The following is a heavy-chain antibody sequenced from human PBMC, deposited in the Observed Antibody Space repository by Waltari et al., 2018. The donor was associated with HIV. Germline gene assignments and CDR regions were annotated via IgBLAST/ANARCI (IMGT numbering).Heavy chain of an antibody. D-gene: IGHD3-3*01. J-gene: IGHJ6*03. CDR3: ARGLVYDFWSGYYYYYMDV. CDR2: IIPIFGTA. V-gene: IGHV1-69*01. CDR1: GGTFSSYA. Sequence: QVQLVQSGAEVKKPGSSVKVSCKASGGTFSSYAISWVRQAPGQGLEWMEGIIPIFGTANYAQKFQGRVTITADESTSTAYMELSSLRSEDTAVYYCARGLVYDFWSGYYYYYMDVWGKGTTVTVSS.